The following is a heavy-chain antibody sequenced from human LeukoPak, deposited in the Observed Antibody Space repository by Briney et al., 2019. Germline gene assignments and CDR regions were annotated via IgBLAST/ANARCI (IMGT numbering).Heavy chain of an antibody. J-gene: IGHJ4*02. V-gene: IGHV1-8*01. Sequence: ASVKVSCKASGYTFTSYDINWVRQATGQGLEWMGWMSPNSGNTGYAQKFQGRVTMTRNTSISTAYMELSSLRSEDTAVYYCARGRSIAAAVPGYWGQGTLVTVSS. CDR3: ARGRSIAAAVPGY. CDR2: MSPNSGNT. CDR1: GYTFTSYD. D-gene: IGHD6-13*01.